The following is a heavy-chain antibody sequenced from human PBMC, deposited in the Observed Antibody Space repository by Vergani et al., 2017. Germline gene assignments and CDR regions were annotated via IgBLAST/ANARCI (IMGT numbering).Heavy chain of an antibody. D-gene: IGHD4-17*01. CDR2: IYYIGST. CDR1: GGSISSSSYY. V-gene: IGHV4-39*01. J-gene: IGHJ4*02. Sequence: QLQLQESGPGLVKPSETLSLTCTVSGGSISSSSYYWGWIRQPPGKGLEWIGSIYYIGSTYYNPSLKSRVTISVDTSKNQFSLKLSSVTAADTAVYYCARHPTEDYGDYSYFDYWGQGTLVTVSS. CDR3: ARHPTEDYGDYSYFDY.